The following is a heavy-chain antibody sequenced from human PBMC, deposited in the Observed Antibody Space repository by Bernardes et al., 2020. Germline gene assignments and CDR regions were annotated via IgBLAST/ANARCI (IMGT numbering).Heavy chain of an antibody. J-gene: IGHJ4*02. Sequence: ASVKVSCKASGYTFTSYGISWVRQAPGQGLEWMGWISAYNGNTNYAQKLQGRVTMTTDTSTSTAYMELRSLRSDDTAVYYCARDLAQPVLRFLEWQKNYFDYWGQGTLVTVSS. D-gene: IGHD3-3*01. CDR1: GYTFTSYG. CDR3: ARDLAQPVLRFLEWQKNYFDY. V-gene: IGHV1-18*01. CDR2: ISAYNGNT.